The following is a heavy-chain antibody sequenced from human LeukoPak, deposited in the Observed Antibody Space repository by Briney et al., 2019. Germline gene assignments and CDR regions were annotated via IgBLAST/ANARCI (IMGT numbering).Heavy chain of an antibody. Sequence: SETLSLTCTVSGGSISSYYWSWIRQPPGKGLEWIGYIYYSGSTNYNPSLKSRVTISVDTSKNQFSLKLSSVTAADTAVYYCARDRGYCSGGSCYYYYYYGMDVWGQGTTVTVS. CDR1: GGSISSYY. J-gene: IGHJ6*02. CDR2: IYYSGST. V-gene: IGHV4-59*01. CDR3: ARDRGYCSGGSCYYYYYYGMDV. D-gene: IGHD2-15*01.